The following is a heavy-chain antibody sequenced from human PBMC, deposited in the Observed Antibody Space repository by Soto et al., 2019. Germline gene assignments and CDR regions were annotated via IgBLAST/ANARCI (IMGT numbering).Heavy chain of an antibody. Sequence: GESLKISCKGSGYSFTSYWISWVRQMPGKGLEWMGRIDPSDSYTNYSPSFQGHATISADKSISTAYLQWSSLKASDTAMDYCTRLPIFGVVTTGYCVMDVGCQGTTVTVSS. CDR3: TRLPIFGVVTTGYCVMDV. CDR2: IDPSDSYT. D-gene: IGHD3-3*01. CDR1: GYSFTSYW. J-gene: IGHJ6*02. V-gene: IGHV5-10-1*01.